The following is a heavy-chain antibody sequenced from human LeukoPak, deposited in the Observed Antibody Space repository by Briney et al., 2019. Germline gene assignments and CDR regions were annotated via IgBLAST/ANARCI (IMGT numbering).Heavy chain of an antibody. V-gene: IGHV3-48*01. D-gene: IGHD1-1*01. CDR1: GFTFSSYS. J-gene: IGHJ4*02. CDR2: ISSGTKTI. CDR3: SVTISTNYFDY. Sequence: GGTLRLSCAASGFTFSSYSMNWVRQAPGKGLEWVTYISSGTKTIYYADSVKGRFTISRDNAKNSLYLQMNSLRAEDTAVYYCSVTISTNYFDYWGQGTLVTVSS.